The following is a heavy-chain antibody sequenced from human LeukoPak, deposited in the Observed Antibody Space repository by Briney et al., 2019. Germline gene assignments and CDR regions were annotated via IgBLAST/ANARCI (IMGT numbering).Heavy chain of an antibody. V-gene: IGHV3-7*03. J-gene: IGHJ6*02. Sequence: GGSLRLSCAASGFSLSSHWMTWVRQVPGRGPEWVANVNRDGSETYYLDSVKGRFTISKDNAKNSLYLQMNSLRAEDTALYHCARNNGMDVWGQGTTVSVSS. CDR2: VNRDGSET. CDR1: GFSLSSHW. CDR3: ARNNGMDV.